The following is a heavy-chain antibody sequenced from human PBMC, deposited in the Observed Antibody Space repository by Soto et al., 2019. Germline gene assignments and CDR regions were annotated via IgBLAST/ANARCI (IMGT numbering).Heavy chain of an antibody. D-gene: IGHD1-26*01. V-gene: IGHV3-30*18. Sequence: PGGSLRLSCVGSGFTCSNYGMHWVRQPPVKGLEWVALISDDGDKRYYADSVRGRLIISRDNSKDTLYLQMNSLGPDDTAVYFCAKARVRIVGANSFDYWGQGTPVPVSS. CDR3: AKARVRIVGANSFDY. J-gene: IGHJ4*02. CDR2: ISDDGDKR. CDR1: GFTCSNYG.